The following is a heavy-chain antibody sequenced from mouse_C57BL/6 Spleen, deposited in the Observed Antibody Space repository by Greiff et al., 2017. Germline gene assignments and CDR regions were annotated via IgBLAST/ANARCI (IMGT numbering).Heavy chain of an antibody. J-gene: IGHJ2*01. D-gene: IGHD1-1*01. CDR2: ISSGGSYT. CDR1: GFTFSSYG. Sequence: EVKLVESGGDLVKPGGSLKLSCAASGFTFSSYGMSWVRQTPDKRLEWVATISSGGSYTYYPDSVKGRFTISRDNAKNTLYLQMSSLKSEDTAMYYCARTVVATNDNWGQGTTLTVSS. V-gene: IGHV5-6*01. CDR3: ARTVVATNDN.